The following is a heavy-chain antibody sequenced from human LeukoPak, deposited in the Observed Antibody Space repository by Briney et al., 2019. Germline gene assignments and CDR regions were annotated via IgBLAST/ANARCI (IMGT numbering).Heavy chain of an antibody. V-gene: IGHV5-51*01. J-gene: IGHJ4*02. D-gene: IGHD5-18*01. CDR2: NYPGDSDN. Sequence: SGESLKISCQGSGYIFSNYWVGWVRPMPGKGLEWGRINYPGDSDNRYSPSCQGPVTISADKYFSPAYLQWSSLKASDTAMYYCAKYVDTAMVVDQWGQGALVTVSS. CDR3: AKYVDTAMVVDQ. CDR1: GYIFSNYW.